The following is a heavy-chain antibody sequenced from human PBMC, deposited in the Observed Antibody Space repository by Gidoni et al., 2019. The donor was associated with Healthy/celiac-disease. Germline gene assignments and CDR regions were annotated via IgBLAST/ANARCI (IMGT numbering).Heavy chain of an antibody. CDR3: ARDINSGREDYYYYYGMDV. V-gene: IGHV3-21*01. D-gene: IGHD3-10*01. Sequence: EVQRVESGGGLVKPGGSLRLSCAAAGFTFSSYSMNWVRQAPGKVLEWVSSISSSSSYIYYADSVKGRFTISRDNAKNSLYLQMNSLRAEDTAVYYCARDINSGREDYYYYYGMDVWGQGTTVTVSS. CDR1: GFTFSSYS. CDR2: ISSSSSYI. J-gene: IGHJ6*02.